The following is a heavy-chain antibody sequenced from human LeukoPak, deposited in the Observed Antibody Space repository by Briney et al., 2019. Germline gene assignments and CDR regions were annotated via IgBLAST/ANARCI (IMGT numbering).Heavy chain of an antibody. J-gene: IGHJ4*02. CDR2: IYTSGST. Sequence: NTSETLSLTCTVSGGSISSGSYYWSWLRQPAGKGLEWIGRIYTSGSTNYNPSLKSRVTISVDTSKNQFSLKLSSVTAADTAVYYCASGAAAGNFDYWGQGTLVTVSS. CDR3: ASGAAAGNFDY. V-gene: IGHV4-61*02. D-gene: IGHD6-13*01. CDR1: GGSISSGSYY.